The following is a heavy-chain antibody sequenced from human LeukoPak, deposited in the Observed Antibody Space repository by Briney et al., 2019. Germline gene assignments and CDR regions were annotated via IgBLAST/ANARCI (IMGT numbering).Heavy chain of an antibody. CDR3: AKDHVYGGADD. V-gene: IGHV3-15*05. CDR1: GFTFSGYG. J-gene: IGHJ4*02. D-gene: IGHD4-23*01. CDR2: IQSKTDGGTT. Sequence: GGSLRLSCAASGFTFSGYGMHWVRQAPGKGLEWVGRIQSKTDGGTTEYAAPVRGRFTISRDDSKNTLYLQMNSLRSEDTALYYCAKDHVYGGADDWGQGTLVTVSS.